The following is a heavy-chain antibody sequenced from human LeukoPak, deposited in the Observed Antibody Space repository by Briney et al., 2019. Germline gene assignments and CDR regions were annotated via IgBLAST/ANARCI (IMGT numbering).Heavy chain of an antibody. J-gene: IGHJ4*02. Sequence: SETLSLTCAVYGGSLGGYYWSWIRQPPGKGLEWIGEINHSGSTNYNPSLKSRVTISVDTSKNQFSLKLSSVTAADTAVYYCARGVPFMNLDYWGQGTLVTVSS. CDR2: INHSGST. CDR1: GGSLGGYY. D-gene: IGHD3-16*01. V-gene: IGHV4-34*01. CDR3: ARGVPFMNLDY.